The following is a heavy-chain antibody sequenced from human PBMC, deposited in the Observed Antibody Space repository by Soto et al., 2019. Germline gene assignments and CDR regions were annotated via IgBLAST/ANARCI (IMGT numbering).Heavy chain of an antibody. J-gene: IGHJ4*02. Sequence: SEALSLTCTVSGGSIRGYYWSWIRQSAGMGLEWIGRMHTSGSTNYNPSLKSRVTFSVDMSKNQISLKLTSVTAADTALYYCVRASMPKAHFDSWGQGTLVTVSS. CDR3: VRASMPKAHFDS. CDR1: GGSIRGYY. V-gene: IGHV4-4*07. CDR2: MHTSGST. D-gene: IGHD2-2*01.